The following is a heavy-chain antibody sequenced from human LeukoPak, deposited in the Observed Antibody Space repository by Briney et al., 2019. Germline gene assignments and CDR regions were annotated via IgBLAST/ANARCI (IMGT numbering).Heavy chain of an antibody. Sequence: ASVKVSCKASGYTFTSYYMHWVRQAPGQGLEWMGIINPSGGSTSYAQKFQGRVTMTRDTSTSTVYMELISLRSEDTAVYYCASSLVVPAAHFDYWGQGTLVTVSS. CDR1: GYTFTSYY. J-gene: IGHJ4*02. CDR2: INPSGGST. CDR3: ASSLVVPAAHFDY. V-gene: IGHV1-46*03. D-gene: IGHD2-2*01.